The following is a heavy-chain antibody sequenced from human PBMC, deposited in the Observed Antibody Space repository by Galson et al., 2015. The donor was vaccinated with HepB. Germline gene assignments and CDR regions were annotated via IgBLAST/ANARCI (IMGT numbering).Heavy chain of an antibody. CDR1: GGAISTYY. V-gene: IGHV4-59*01. D-gene: IGHD3-10*01. CDR2: VYYTGST. Sequence: ETLSLTCTVSGGAISTYYWSWIRQPPGKGLEWIGNVYYTGSTNYNPYLKSRLIISVATSENQFSLILFSVTAADTAVYYCARDPYFGSENYFSSYGLDVWGQGTTVTVSS. CDR3: ARDPYFGSENYFSSYGLDV. J-gene: IGHJ6*02.